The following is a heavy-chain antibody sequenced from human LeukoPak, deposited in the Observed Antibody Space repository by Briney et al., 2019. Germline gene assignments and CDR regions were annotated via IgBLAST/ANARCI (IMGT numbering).Heavy chain of an antibody. D-gene: IGHD6-13*01. CDR2: INPNSGGT. V-gene: IGHV1-2*06. J-gene: IGHJ4*02. CDR1: GYTFTGYY. CDR3: ASRGIAAATQYFDY. Sequence: ASVKVSCKASGYTFTGYYMHWVRQAPGQGLERMGRINPNSGGTNYAQKFQGRVTMTRDTSISTAYMELSRLRSDDTAVYYCASRGIAAATQYFDYWGQGTLVTVSS.